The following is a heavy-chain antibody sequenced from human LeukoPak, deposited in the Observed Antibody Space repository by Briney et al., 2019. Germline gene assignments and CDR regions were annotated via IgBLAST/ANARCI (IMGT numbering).Heavy chain of an antibody. V-gene: IGHV3-53*01. CDR1: GFSVSSNF. CDR2: IFSGGST. Sequence: PGGSLRLSCAASGFSVSSNFMTWVRQAPGKGLEWVSVIFSGGSTYYADSVKGRFTIPRDNSKNTVYLQMNSLRVEDTAVYYCARGRRWDLLVSLIDASDIWGQGTMVTVSS. CDR3: ARGRRWDLLVSLIDASDI. J-gene: IGHJ3*02. D-gene: IGHD1-26*01.